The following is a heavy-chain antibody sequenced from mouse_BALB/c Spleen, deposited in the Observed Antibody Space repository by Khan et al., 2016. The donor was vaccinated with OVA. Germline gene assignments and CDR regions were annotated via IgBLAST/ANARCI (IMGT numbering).Heavy chain of an antibody. Sequence: QVQLKESGPGLVAPSQSLSITCTVSGFSLTSYGVHWVRQPPGKGLEWLGVIWAGGSTNYNSALMSRLSISKDNSKSQVFLKMNSLQTDDTAMYYCARFSDGSYCTVDYWGQGTSVTVSS. CDR3: ARFSDGSYCTVDY. CDR2: IWAGGST. J-gene: IGHJ4*01. CDR1: GFSLTSYG. V-gene: IGHV2-9*02. D-gene: IGHD2-3*01.